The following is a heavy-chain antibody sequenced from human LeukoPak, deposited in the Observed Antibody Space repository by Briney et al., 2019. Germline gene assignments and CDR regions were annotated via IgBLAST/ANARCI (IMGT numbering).Heavy chain of an antibody. Sequence: PGGSLRLSCAVSGLTFSSYWMHWVRQAPGKGLVWVSRINREGSSTSYADSVKGRFTISRDNSENALFLHMDSLRAADTAVYFCARVLSGSLDYWGQGTLVTVSS. V-gene: IGHV3-74*01. CDR3: ARVLSGSLDY. J-gene: IGHJ4*02. CDR1: GLTFSSYW. D-gene: IGHD1-26*01. CDR2: INREGSST.